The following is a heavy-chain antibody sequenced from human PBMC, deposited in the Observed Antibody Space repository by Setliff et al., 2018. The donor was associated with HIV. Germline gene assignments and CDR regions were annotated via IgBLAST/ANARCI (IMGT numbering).Heavy chain of an antibody. CDR3: ARGGSYDTFDY. J-gene: IGHJ4*02. CDR1: GGSITSSY. CDR2: IYTSGST. Sequence: PSETLSLTCTVSGGSITSSYWSWIRQPAGKGLEWIGRIYTSGSTNYNPSLKSRVTMSIDTSKKQFSLKLASVTAADTAVYYCARGGSYDTFDYWGPGSLVTVSS. V-gene: IGHV4-4*07. D-gene: IGHD3-22*01.